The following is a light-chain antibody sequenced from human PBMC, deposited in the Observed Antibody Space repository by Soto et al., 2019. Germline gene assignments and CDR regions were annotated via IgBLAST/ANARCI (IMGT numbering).Light chain of an antibody. CDR3: QQYNSYSPT. J-gene: IGKJ1*01. CDR1: QSISVW. CDR2: KAS. Sequence: EIQRTQAPATLSASVGDRVTVTRRASQSISVWLAWYQQKAGKAPNLLIYKASRLESGVPSRFSGSGSETEFTLTISGLQPGESATYYCQQYNSYSPTFGQGTKVDI. V-gene: IGKV1-5*03.